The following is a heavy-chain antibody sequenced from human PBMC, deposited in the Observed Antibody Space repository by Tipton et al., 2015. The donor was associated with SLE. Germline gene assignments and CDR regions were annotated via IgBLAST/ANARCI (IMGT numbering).Heavy chain of an antibody. CDR1: GGSISSYY. J-gene: IGHJ2*01. Sequence: TLSLTCTVSGGSISSYYWSWIRQPPGKGLEWIGYIYYSGSTNYNPSLKSRVTISVDTSKNQFSLKLSSVTAADTAVYYCARGYYGSGSGRYFDLWGRGTLVTVSS. D-gene: IGHD3-10*01. V-gene: IGHV4-59*01. CDR3: ARGYYGSGSGRYFDL. CDR2: IYYSGST.